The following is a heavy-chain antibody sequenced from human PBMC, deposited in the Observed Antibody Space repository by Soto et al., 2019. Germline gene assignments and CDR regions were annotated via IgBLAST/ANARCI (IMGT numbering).Heavy chain of an antibody. D-gene: IGHD3-22*01. Sequence: SVKVSCKASGGTFSRYAISWVRQAPGQGLEWMGGIIPVFGTANYAQKFQGRVTITAVESTSTAYMELSSLRSEDTAVYYCARQFDYESSGYYYPYWGQGTPVTYPQ. CDR3: ARQFDYESSGYYYPY. CDR2: IIPVFGTA. CDR1: GGTFSRYA. J-gene: IGHJ4*02. V-gene: IGHV1-69*13.